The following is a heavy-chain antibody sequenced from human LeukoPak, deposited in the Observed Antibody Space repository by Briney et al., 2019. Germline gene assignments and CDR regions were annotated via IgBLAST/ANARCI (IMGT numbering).Heavy chain of an antibody. J-gene: IGHJ5*01. Sequence: SETLSLTCAVYGGSFSGYYWSWIRQPPGKGLEWIGEINHSGSTNYNPSLKSRVTISADSFKNQFSLEVNSVTAADTAVYYCARALGGVVGLRFDSWGQGTLVTVSS. CDR3: ARALGGVVGLRFDS. CDR2: INHSGST. CDR1: GGSFSGYY. V-gene: IGHV4-34*01. D-gene: IGHD2-8*02.